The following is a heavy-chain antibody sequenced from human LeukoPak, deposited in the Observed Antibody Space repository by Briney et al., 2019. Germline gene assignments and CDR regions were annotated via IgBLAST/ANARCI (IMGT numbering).Heavy chain of an antibody. D-gene: IGHD2-21*02. CDR3: ARGPEDLAVVVTATEYFLH. CDR1: GHTFSDYY. V-gene: IGHV1-2*02. CDR2: INPNSGGT. Sequence: ASVKVSCKTSGHTFSDYYMYWVRQAPGPGPEWMGWINPNSGGTNYAQRFQGRVTMTRDTSINTAYMELGNLRSDDTAVYYCARGPEDLAVVVTATEYFLHWGQGTLVTVSS. J-gene: IGHJ1*01.